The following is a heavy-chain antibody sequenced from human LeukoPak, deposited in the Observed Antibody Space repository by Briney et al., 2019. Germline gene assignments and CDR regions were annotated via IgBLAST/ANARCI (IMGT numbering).Heavy chain of an antibody. CDR3: ARDTLVWGRPGYFDY. J-gene: IGHJ4*02. D-gene: IGHD3-3*01. V-gene: IGHV4-39*07. CDR2: IYYSGST. Sequence: SETLSLTCTVSGGSISSANYYWDWIRQPPGKGLEWIVSIYYSGSTYYNPSLRSRVTISVDTSKNQFSLKLISATAADTAVYYCARDTLVWGRPGYFDYWGQGTQVTVSS. CDR1: GGSISSANYY.